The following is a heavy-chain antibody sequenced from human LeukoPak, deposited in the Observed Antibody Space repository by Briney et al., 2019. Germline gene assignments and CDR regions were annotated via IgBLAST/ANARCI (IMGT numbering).Heavy chain of an antibody. D-gene: IGHD3-10*01. CDR3: ARRGRTMVRGAEEGGYYYYMDV. CDR2: IYYSGST. V-gene: IGHV4-39*01. J-gene: IGHJ6*03. CDR1: GGSISSSSYY. Sequence: SETLSLTCTVSGGSISSSSYYWGWIRQPPGKGLEWIGSIYYSGSTYYNPSLKSRVTISVDTSKNQFSLKLSSVTAADTAVYYCARRGRTMVRGAEEGGYYYYMDVWGKGTTVTISS.